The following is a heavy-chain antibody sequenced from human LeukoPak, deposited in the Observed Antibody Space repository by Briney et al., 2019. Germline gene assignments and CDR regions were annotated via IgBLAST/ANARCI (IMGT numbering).Heavy chain of an antibody. CDR2: SSYSGNT. D-gene: IGHD6-19*01. Sequence: SETLSLTCTVSGASITSDFWSWVRQPPGKGLEWIGYSSYSGNTRYSPSLNSRVTISLDTSKNQFSLNLNSVTAADTAVYYCARGRGNGWYDYWGQGILVTVSS. V-gene: IGHV4-59*01. J-gene: IGHJ4*02. CDR3: ARGRGNGWYDY. CDR1: GASITSDF.